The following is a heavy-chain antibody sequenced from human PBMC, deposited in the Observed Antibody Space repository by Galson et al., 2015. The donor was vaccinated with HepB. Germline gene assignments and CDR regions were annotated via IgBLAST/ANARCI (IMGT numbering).Heavy chain of an antibody. CDR3: ARSTLDSTGDYVFEV. CDR1: GYTFTSYA. CDR2: ITPYNGNL. J-gene: IGHJ3*01. D-gene: IGHD2-21*02. V-gene: IGHV1-45*02. Sequence: VKVSCKASGYTFTSYAMNRVRQAPGKGLEWMGWITPYNGNLNYAQNFRDRITITREMSLTAVHLELRGLRSDDTAMYYCARSTLDSTGDYVFEVWGQGTMVSVSS.